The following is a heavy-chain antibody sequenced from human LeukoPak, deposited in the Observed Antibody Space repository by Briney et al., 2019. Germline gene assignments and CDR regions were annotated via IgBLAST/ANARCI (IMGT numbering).Heavy chain of an antibody. J-gene: IGHJ2*01. V-gene: IGHV4-39*01. CDR3: ARQSCTDTSCTVFRWYFDL. CDR2: FYYPGSP. Sequence: SETLSLTCTVSGDSISSTRYYWGWLRQPTGQVLEWIGSFYYPGSPYSTPSLKTRVTISVDTSKNQFSLTLSSVTAADTAIYYCARQSCTDTSCTVFRWYFDLWGRGTLVTVSS. D-gene: IGHD2-2*01. CDR1: GDSISSTRYY.